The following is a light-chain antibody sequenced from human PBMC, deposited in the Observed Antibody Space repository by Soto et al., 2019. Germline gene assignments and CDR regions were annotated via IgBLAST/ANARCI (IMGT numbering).Light chain of an antibody. CDR2: GAS. CDR3: QQYGSSPLIT. J-gene: IGKJ5*01. CDR1: QSVSSSY. V-gene: IGKV3-20*01. Sequence: ESVMTQAPGTLSFSQGERGTISCMSRQSVSSSYLAWYQQKPGQAPRLLIYGASSRATGIPDRFSGSGSGTDFTLTISRLEPEDFAVYYCQQYGSSPLITFGQGTRLEI.